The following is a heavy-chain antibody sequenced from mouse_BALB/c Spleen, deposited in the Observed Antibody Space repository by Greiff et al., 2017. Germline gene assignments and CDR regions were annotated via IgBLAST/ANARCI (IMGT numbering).Heavy chain of an antibody. D-gene: IGHD2-4*01. CDR1: GFTFSSYA. CDR3: ARGEITGRFFFAD. J-gene: IGHJ3*01. CDR2: ISSGGSYT. Sequence: EVQLVESGGGLVKPGGSLKLSCAASGFTFSSYAMYWVRQSPGKRLEWVAEISSGGSYTYYPDTVTGRFTFSRDNAKNTLYLEMSSLRSEDTAMYYGARGEITGRFFFADWGQGTLVTVSA. V-gene: IGHV5-9-4*01.